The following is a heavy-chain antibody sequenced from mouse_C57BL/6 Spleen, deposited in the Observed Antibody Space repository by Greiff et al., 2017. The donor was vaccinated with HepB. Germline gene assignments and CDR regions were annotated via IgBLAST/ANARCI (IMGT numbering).Heavy chain of an antibody. V-gene: IGHV1-52*01. J-gene: IGHJ4*01. CDR3: ARKEGYAMDD. CDR2: IDPSDSET. CDR1: GYTFTSYW. Sequence: QVQLQQPGAELVRPGSSVKLSCKASGYTFTSYWLHWVKQRPIQGLEWIGNIDPSDSETHYNQKFKDKATLTVDKSSSTAYMQLSSLTSEDSAVYYCARKEGYAMDDWGQGTSVTVAS.